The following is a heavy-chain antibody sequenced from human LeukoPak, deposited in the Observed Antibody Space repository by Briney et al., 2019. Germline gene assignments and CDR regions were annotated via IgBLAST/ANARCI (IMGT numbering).Heavy chain of an antibody. Sequence: PGGSLRLSCAASGFTFSSYGMHWVRQAPGKGLEWVAFIRYDGSNKYYADSVKGRFTISRDNPKNTLFLQLNGLRAEDTAVYYCAKDPNGDYVGAFDMWGQGTMVTVSS. CDR3: AKDPNGDYVGAFDM. J-gene: IGHJ3*02. D-gene: IGHD4-17*01. V-gene: IGHV3-30*02. CDR1: GFTFSSYG. CDR2: IRYDGSNK.